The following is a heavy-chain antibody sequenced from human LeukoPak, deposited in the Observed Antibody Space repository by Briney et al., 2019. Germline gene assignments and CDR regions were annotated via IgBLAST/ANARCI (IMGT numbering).Heavy chain of an antibody. D-gene: IGHD3-22*01. Sequence: ASVKVSCKASGYTFTGYYMHWVRQAPGQGLEWMGWINPNSGGTNYAQNFQGRVTMTRDTSISTAYMELSRLRSDDTAVYYCARGGLYYYDRENYWGQGTLVTVSS. V-gene: IGHV1-2*02. J-gene: IGHJ4*02. CDR2: INPNSGGT. CDR1: GYTFTGYY. CDR3: ARGGLYYYDRENY.